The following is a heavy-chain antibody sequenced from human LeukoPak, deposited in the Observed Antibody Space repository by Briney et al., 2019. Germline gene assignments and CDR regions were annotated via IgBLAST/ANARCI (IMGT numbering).Heavy chain of an antibody. J-gene: IGHJ4*02. CDR1: GFTFSDYW. V-gene: IGHV3-7*01. CDR2: IKQDGSDK. CDR3: AKVDCGGDCYYFDS. Sequence: PGGSLRLSCAASGFTFSDYWMTWVRQAPGKGLEWVAKIKQDGSDKYYVDSVKGRFTISRDNAKNSVLLQMNSLRAEDTAVYYCAKVDCGGDCYYFDSWGQGTLVTVSS. D-gene: IGHD2-21*01.